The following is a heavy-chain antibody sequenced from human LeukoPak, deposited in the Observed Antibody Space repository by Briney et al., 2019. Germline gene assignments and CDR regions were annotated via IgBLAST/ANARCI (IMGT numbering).Heavy chain of an antibody. CDR2: ISYDGSNK. J-gene: IGHJ6*02. Sequence: PGRSLRLSCAASGFTFSSYGMHWVRQAPGKGLEWVAVISYDGSNKYYADSVKGRFTISRDNSKNTLYLQMNSLRAEDTAVYYCAKEIFCSSTSCYAPYYYYYGMDVWGQGTTVTVPS. D-gene: IGHD2-2*01. CDR1: GFTFSSYG. V-gene: IGHV3-30*18. CDR3: AKEIFCSSTSCYAPYYYYYGMDV.